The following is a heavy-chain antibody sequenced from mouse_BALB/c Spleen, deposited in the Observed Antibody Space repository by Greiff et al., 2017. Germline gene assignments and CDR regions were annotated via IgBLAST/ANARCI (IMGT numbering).Heavy chain of an antibody. J-gene: IGHJ1*01. D-gene: IGHD1-1*01. Sequence: DVHLVESGGGLVKPGGSLKLSCAASGFTFSSYAMSWVRQTPEKRLEWVASISSGGSTYYPDSVKGRFTISRDNARNILYLQMSSLRSEDTAMYYCARQDYGSSYPYFDVWGAGTTVTVSS. CDR2: ISSGGST. CDR1: GFTFSSYA. CDR3: ARQDYGSSYPYFDV. V-gene: IGHV5-6-5*01.